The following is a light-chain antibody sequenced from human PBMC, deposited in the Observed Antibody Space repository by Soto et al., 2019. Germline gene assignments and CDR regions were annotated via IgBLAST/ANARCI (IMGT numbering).Light chain of an antibody. CDR2: GAS. CDR3: QQYNKWPPLT. CDR1: QRGCSK. J-gene: IGKJ5*01. V-gene: IGKV3D-15*01. Sequence: EIVMTQSPATLSFAPGEKATPPCKANQRGCSKVAWYQQKPGQAPRLLIYGASIRATGIPARFSGSGSGTEFTLTISSLQSEDFAFYYCQQYNKWPPLTFGQGTRLEIK.